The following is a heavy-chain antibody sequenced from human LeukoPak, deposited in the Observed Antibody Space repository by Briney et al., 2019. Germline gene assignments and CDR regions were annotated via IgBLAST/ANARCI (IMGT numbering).Heavy chain of an antibody. J-gene: IGHJ4*02. D-gene: IGHD1-26*01. Sequence: ASVKVSCKASGYTFTGHYMHWVRQAPGQGLEWMGRIHPNSGDTIYAQIFQGRVTMTRDTSVSTAYMELSSLTSGDTAVYYCARARSDGGATYYYFDYWGQGTLVTVSS. CDR1: GYTFTGHY. CDR2: IHPNSGDT. V-gene: IGHV1-2*06. CDR3: ARARSDGGATYYYFDY.